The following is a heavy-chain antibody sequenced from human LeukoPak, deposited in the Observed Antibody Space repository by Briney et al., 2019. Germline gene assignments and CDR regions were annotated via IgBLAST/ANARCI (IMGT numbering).Heavy chain of an antibody. CDR3: ARGRGVRGVMYYYYYYMDV. V-gene: IGHV1-18*01. J-gene: IGHJ6*03. CDR2: ISAYNGNT. CDR1: GYTFTSYG. D-gene: IGHD3-10*01. Sequence: ASVKVSCKASGYTFTSYGISWVRQAPGQGLEWMGWISAYNGNTNYAQKLQGRVTMTTDTSTSTAYMELRSLRSDDTAVYYCARGRGVRGVMYYYYYYMDVWGKGTTVTVSS.